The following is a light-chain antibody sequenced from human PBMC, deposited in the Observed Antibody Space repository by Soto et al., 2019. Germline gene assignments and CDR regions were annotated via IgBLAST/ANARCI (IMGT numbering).Light chain of an antibody. CDR3: QQRSNWPGT. J-gene: IGKJ1*01. V-gene: IGKV3-11*01. Sequence: EIVLTQSPATLSLSPGERATLSCRASQGVSSYLAWYQQKPGQAPRLLIYDASNRATGIPARFSGSGSGTDFTLTISSLEPEDFAVYYCQQRSNWPGTFGQGTKVDI. CDR2: DAS. CDR1: QGVSSY.